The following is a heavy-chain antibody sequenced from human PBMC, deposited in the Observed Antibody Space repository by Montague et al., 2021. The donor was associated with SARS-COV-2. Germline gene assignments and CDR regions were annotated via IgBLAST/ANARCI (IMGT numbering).Heavy chain of an antibody. Sequence: SVRFSCAASGFTFSSYALHWVRQAPGKGPEWVAVISYNGRNKQFGDSVKGRATISRDNSKNTLYLQVDSLRTDDTAVYYCAREPKPVGYSYGYTFFDYWGQGTLVTVSS. CDR1: GFTFSSYA. J-gene: IGHJ4*02. CDR3: AREPKPVGYSYGYTFFDY. CDR2: ISYNGRNK. D-gene: IGHD5-18*01. V-gene: IGHV3-30*03.